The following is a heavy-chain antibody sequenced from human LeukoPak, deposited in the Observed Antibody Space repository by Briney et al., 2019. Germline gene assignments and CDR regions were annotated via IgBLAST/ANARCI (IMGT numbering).Heavy chain of an antibody. CDR2: SGSSGST. J-gene: IGHJ4*02. D-gene: IGHD6-13*01. CDR3: ARRGAAAGGGYYFDY. CDR1: GFTFSSYA. Sequence: GGSLRLSCAASGFTFSSYALSWVRQAPGKGLEWVSGSGSSGSTNYADCVRGRFTISRENSKNTLYLQMSSLRAEDTAVYYCARRGAAAGGGYYFDYWGQGTLVTVSS. V-gene: IGHV3-23*01.